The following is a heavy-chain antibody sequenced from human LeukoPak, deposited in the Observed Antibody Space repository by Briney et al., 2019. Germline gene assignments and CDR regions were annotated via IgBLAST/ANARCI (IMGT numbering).Heavy chain of an antibody. V-gene: IGHV1-46*01. CDR2: INPSGGST. D-gene: IGHD6-19*01. Sequence: GASVKVSCKASGYTFTSYHMHWVRQAPGQGLEWMGIINPSGGSTRYAQKFQGRVTMTRDTSTSTVYMELSSLRSDDTAVYYCARVFGYSSGWHHFDFWGQGTLVTVSS. CDR1: GYTFTSYH. CDR3: ARVFGYSSGWHHFDF. J-gene: IGHJ4*02.